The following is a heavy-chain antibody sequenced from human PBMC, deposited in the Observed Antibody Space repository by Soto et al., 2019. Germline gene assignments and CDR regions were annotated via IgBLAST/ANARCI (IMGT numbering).Heavy chain of an antibody. CDR1: GFTFSSYG. J-gene: IGHJ4*02. V-gene: IGHV3-30*03. CDR2: ISYDGSNK. CDR3: ARNDKSGLDY. Sequence: QVQLVESGGGVVQPGRSLRLSCAASGFTFSSYGMHWVRQAPGKGLEWVAVISYDGSNKYYADSVKGRFTISRDNSKNTLYLQMNSLRAEDTAVYYCARNDKSGLDYWGQGTLVTVSS. D-gene: IGHD1-1*01.